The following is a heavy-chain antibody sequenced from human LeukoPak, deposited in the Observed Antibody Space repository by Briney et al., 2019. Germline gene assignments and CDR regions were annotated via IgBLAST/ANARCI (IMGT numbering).Heavy chain of an antibody. D-gene: IGHD3-9*01. V-gene: IGHV3-21*01. J-gene: IGHJ4*02. Sequence: GGSLRLSCAASGFTFSSYSMNWVRQAPGKGLEWVSSISSSSSYIYYADSVKGRFTISRDNAKNSLYLQMNSLRAEDTAVYYCARDDDILTGFFDYWGQGTLVTVSS. CDR3: ARDDDILTGFFDY. CDR2: ISSSSSYI. CDR1: GFTFSSYS.